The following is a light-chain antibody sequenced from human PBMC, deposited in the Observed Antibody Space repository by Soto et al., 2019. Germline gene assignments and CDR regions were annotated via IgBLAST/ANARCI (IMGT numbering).Light chain of an antibody. CDR2: WAS. J-gene: IGKJ1*01. CDR3: QQYYSTPRT. Sequence: IVITHAPDSLSLSLGEMSTINCKSSQSVLSSSNNKNYLAWYQQKPGQPPKLLIYWASTRESGVPDRFSGSGSGTDFTLTISSLQAEDVAVYYCQQYYSTPRTFGQGTKVDNK. CDR1: QSVLSSSNNKNY. V-gene: IGKV4-1*01.